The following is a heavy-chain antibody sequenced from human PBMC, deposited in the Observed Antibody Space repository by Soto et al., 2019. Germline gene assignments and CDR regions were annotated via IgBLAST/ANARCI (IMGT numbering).Heavy chain of an antibody. CDR2: IIPIFGTA. CDR1: GGTFSSYA. CDR3: AKTPPFGSGLYYYYGMDV. Sequence: SVKVSCKASGGTFSSYAISWVRQAPGQGLEWMGGIIPIFGTANYAKKFQGRVTITADESTSTANMELSSLRTEDTAVYYFAKTPPFGSGLYYYYGMDVWGQGTTVTVSS. V-gene: IGHV1-69*13. D-gene: IGHD3-16*01. J-gene: IGHJ6*02.